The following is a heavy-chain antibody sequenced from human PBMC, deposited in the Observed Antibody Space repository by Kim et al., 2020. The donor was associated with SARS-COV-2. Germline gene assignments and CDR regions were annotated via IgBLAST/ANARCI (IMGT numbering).Heavy chain of an antibody. D-gene: IGHD3-9*01. Sequence: VQGRFTSSKDNSKNTLYLQMNSLRAEDTAVYYCAKCNDILTGYYWGGNDYWGQGTLVTVSS. V-gene: IGHV3-23*01. CDR3: AKCNDILTGYYWGGNDY. J-gene: IGHJ4*02.